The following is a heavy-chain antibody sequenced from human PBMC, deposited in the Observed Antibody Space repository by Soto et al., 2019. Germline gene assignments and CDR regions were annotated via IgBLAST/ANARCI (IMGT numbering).Heavy chain of an antibody. Sequence: QVLLQDSCPGLVQPSVTLSLSCVVSGVAISSNYYWGWVRQPPGKWLVWLVDISHIGSVNYNPSLKSRVTTSMDKSQNQFTLKMNSVTAADTAVYDCARSFGWYAIDYWGQGTLVIVSS. CDR1: GVAISSNYY. J-gene: IGHJ4*02. V-gene: IGHV4-4*02. D-gene: IGHD6-19*01. CDR3: ARSFGWYAIDY. CDR2: ISHIGSV.